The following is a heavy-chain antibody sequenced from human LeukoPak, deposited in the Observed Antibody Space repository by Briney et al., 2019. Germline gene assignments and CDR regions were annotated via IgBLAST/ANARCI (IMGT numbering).Heavy chain of an antibody. V-gene: IGHV3-53*01. CDR1: GFTVSNNY. Sequence: GGSLRLSCAASGFTVSNNYMSWVRQAPGKGLEWVSVIYSGGSTYYVDSVKGRFTISRDNSKNTIFLQMSSLRADDTAVYYCAILSTDYFDYWGQGTLVTVSS. CDR2: IYSGGST. J-gene: IGHJ4*02. D-gene: IGHD4-17*01. CDR3: AILSTDYFDY.